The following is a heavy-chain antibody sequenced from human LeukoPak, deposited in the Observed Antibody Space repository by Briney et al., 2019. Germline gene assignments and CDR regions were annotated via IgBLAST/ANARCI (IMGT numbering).Heavy chain of an antibody. CDR1: GFTFSSYA. CDR3: AKEIGYCSSTSCDDAFDI. CDR2: ISGSGGST. J-gene: IGHJ3*02. Sequence: KTGGSLRLSCAASGFTFSSYAMSWVRQAPGKGLEWVSAISGSGGSTYYADSVKGRFTISRDNSKNTLYLQMNSLRAEDTAVYYCAKEIGYCSSTSCDDAFDIWGQGTMVTVSS. D-gene: IGHD2-2*01. V-gene: IGHV3-23*01.